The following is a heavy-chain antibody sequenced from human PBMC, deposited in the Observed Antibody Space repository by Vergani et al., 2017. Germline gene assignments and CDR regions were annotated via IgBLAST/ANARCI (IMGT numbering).Heavy chain of an antibody. V-gene: IGHV1-69*01. D-gene: IGHD5-24*01. Sequence: QVQLVQSGAEVKKPGSSVKVSCKASGGTFSSYAISWVRQAPGQGLEWMGGIIPIFGTANYAQKFQGRVTITADESTSTAYMELSSLRSEDTAVYYCARDLRRGWLQARIDAFDIWGQGTMVTVSS. CDR2: IIPIFGTA. CDR1: GGTFSSYA. J-gene: IGHJ3*02. CDR3: ARDLRRGWLQARIDAFDI.